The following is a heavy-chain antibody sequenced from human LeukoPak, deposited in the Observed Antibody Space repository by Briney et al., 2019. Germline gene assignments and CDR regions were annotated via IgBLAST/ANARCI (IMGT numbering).Heavy chain of an antibody. J-gene: IGHJ4*02. D-gene: IGHD3-22*01. CDR3: ATGDYYYDSSGYYDY. CDR2: FDPEDGET. Sequence: ASVKVSCKVSGYTLTELSMHWVRQAPGKGLEWMGGFDPEDGETIYAQKFQGRVTVTEDTSTDTAYMELSSLRSEDTAVYYCATGDYYYDSSGYYDYWGQGTLVTVSS. V-gene: IGHV1-24*01. CDR1: GYTLTELS.